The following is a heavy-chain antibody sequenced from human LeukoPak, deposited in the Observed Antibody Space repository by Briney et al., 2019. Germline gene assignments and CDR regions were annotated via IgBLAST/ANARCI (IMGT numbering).Heavy chain of an antibody. CDR1: GFTFDDYA. CDR3: AKEGLNWGLILYWYFDL. J-gene: IGHJ2*01. V-gene: IGHV3-9*01. CDR2: ISWNSGSI. D-gene: IGHD7-27*01. Sequence: GGSLRLSCAASGFTFDDYAMHWVRQAPGKGLEWVSGISWNSGSIGYADSVKGRFTISRDNAKNSLYLQMNSLRPEDTALYYCAKEGLNWGLILYWYFDLWGRGTLVTVSS.